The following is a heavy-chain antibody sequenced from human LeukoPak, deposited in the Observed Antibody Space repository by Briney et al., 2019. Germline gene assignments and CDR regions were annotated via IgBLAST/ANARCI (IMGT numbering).Heavy chain of an antibody. V-gene: IGHV3-33*01. D-gene: IGHD3-10*01. CDR2: IWYDGTNK. CDR1: GLTFRSYG. Sequence: PGGSLRLSCAASGLTFRSYGMHWVRQAPGKGLEWVAIIWYDGTNKYYADSVKGRFTISRDNSKNTLYLQMNSLRVEDTAVYYCASGRMVRGVTISYYFDYWGQGTLVTVPS. J-gene: IGHJ4*02. CDR3: ASGRMVRGVTISYYFDY.